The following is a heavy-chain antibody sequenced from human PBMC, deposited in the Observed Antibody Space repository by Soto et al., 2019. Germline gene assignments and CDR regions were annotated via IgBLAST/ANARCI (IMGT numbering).Heavy chain of an antibody. D-gene: IGHD3-22*01. CDR3: ASYYIHTARPLSKEANYYYYGMDV. CDR1: GGSFSGYY. Sequence: SETLSLTCAVYGGSFSGYYWSWIRQPPGKWLEWIGEINHSGSTNYNPSLKSRVTISVDTSKNQFSLKLSSVTAADTAVYYCASYYIHTARPLSKEANYYYYGMDVWGQGTTVTVSS. CDR2: INHSGST. V-gene: IGHV4-34*01. J-gene: IGHJ6*02.